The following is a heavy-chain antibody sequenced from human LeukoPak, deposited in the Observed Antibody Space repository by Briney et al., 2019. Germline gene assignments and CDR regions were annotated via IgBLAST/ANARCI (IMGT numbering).Heavy chain of an antibody. CDR2: ISGSGGST. J-gene: IGHJ4*02. D-gene: IGHD5-18*01. Sequence: GGSLRLSCAASGFTFSSYAMSWVRQAPGKGLEWASAISGSGGSTYYADSVKGRFTISRDNSKNTLYLQMNSLRAEDTAVYYCARGSRWGSYGYFDYWGQGTLVTVSS. CDR3: ARGSRWGSYGYFDY. CDR1: GFTFSSYA. V-gene: IGHV3-23*01.